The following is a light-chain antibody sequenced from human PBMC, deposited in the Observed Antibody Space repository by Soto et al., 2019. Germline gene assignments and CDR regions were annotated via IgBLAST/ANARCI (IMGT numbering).Light chain of an antibody. Sequence: EIVLTQSPGTLSLSPGERATLSCRASQSVRSNYLAWYQQKPGQAPRLLIYAASSRATGIPDRFSGSGSGTDFTLTISRLESEDFAVYHCHQYGTPPGTFGQGTKLEIK. V-gene: IGKV3-20*01. CDR2: AAS. CDR1: QSVRSNY. CDR3: HQYGTPPGT. J-gene: IGKJ2*01.